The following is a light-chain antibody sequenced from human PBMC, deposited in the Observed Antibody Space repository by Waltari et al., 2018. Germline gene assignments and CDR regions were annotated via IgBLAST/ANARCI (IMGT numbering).Light chain of an antibody. CDR2: RNN. Sequence: QAGLTQPPSVSKALRQTATPTCTGNSNNVGNQGALWLQQHQGPPPKLLSYRNNHRPSGISERFSASRSGNTAALTITGLQPEDEADYYCATWDISLNSHVFGTGTKVTVL. J-gene: IGLJ1*01. CDR1: SNNVGNQG. V-gene: IGLV10-54*04. CDR3: ATWDISLNSHV.